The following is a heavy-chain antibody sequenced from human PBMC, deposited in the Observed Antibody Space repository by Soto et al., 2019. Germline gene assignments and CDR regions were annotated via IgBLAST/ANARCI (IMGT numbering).Heavy chain of an antibody. CDR2: IYPGDSDT. V-gene: IGHV5-51*01. CDR1: GYSFTSYW. CDR3: ARPGYYYDSSGYYQDGLFDY. J-gene: IGHJ4*02. D-gene: IGHD3-22*01. Sequence: GESLKISCKGSGYSFTSYWIGWVRQMPGKGLEWMGIIYPGDSDTRYSPSFQGQVTISADESISTAYLQWSSLKASDTAMYYCARPGYYYDSSGYYQDGLFDYWGQGTLVTAPQ.